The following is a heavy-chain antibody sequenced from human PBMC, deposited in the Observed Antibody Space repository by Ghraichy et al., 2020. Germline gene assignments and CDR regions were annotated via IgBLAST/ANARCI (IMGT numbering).Heavy chain of an antibody. D-gene: IGHD3-16*02. CDR2: IDYSGST. J-gene: IGHJ4*02. CDR3: ARHDVAGYRAYFPLDY. V-gene: IGHV4-39*01. Sequence: SETLSLTCTVSGGSVGSSTYYWDLIRQPPGKGLEWIGAIDYSGSTHYNPSLYSRLTISIDTSKNQFSLSLRSVTAADTAVYYCARHDVAGYRAYFPLDYWGQGALVIVSS. CDR1: GGSVGSSTYY.